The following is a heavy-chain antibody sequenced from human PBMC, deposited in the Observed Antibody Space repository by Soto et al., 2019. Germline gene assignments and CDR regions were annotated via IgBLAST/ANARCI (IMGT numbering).Heavy chain of an antibody. CDR1: GVTFSSYG. D-gene: IGHD3-22*01. V-gene: IGHV3-30*18. CDR2: ISYDGSNK. Sequence: PGGSLRLSCAASGVTFSSYGMHWVRQAPGKGLEWVAVISYDGSNKYYADSVKGRFTISRDNSKNTLYLQMNSLRAEDTAVYYCAKEKVRSGYYDSCGYYYYFDYWGQGTLVTVSS. CDR3: AKEKVRSGYYDSCGYYYYFDY. J-gene: IGHJ4*02.